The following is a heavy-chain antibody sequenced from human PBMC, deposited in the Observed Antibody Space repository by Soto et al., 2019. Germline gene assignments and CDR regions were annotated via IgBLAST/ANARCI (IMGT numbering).Heavy chain of an antibody. Sequence: PGGSLRLSCAASGFTFSSYGMHWVRQAPGKGLEWVAVISYDGSNKYHADSVKGRFTISRDNSKNTLYLQMNSLRAEDTAVYYCAKGHRAGYCSGGSCYDYYYYGMDVWGQGTTVTVSS. V-gene: IGHV3-30*18. CDR2: ISYDGSNK. CDR3: AKGHRAGYCSGGSCYDYYYYGMDV. J-gene: IGHJ6*02. CDR1: GFTFSSYG. D-gene: IGHD2-15*01.